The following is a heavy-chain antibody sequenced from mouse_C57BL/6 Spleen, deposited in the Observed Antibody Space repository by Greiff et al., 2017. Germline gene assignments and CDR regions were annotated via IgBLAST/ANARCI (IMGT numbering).Heavy chain of an antibody. J-gene: IGHJ1*03. CDR2: IHPNSGST. V-gene: IGHV1-64*01. CDR3: ARDYGSRREYFDV. Sequence: QVQLQQPGAELVKPGASVKLSCKASGYTFTSYWMHWVKQRPGQGLEWIGMIHPNSGSTNYNEKFKSKATLTVDKSSSTAYMQLSSLTSEDSAVYYCARDYGSRREYFDVWGTGTTVTVSS. D-gene: IGHD1-1*01. CDR1: GYTFTSYW.